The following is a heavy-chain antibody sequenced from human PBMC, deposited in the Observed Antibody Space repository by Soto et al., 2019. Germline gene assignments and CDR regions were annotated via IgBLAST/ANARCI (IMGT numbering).Heavy chain of an antibody. V-gene: IGHV3-49*03. D-gene: IGHD3-22*01. Sequence: PGGSLRLSCTPSGFIFADYAIIWFRQAPGKGLECVGFITSRRYGGTAEYAASVKGRFTISRDDSKSIAYLQMNSLKTEDTAVYYCTRLGRDDYPYYDDSSGYHFDYWGQGALVTVSS. CDR1: GFIFADYA. CDR2: ITSRRYGGTA. CDR3: TRLGRDDYPYYDDSSGYHFDY. J-gene: IGHJ4*02.